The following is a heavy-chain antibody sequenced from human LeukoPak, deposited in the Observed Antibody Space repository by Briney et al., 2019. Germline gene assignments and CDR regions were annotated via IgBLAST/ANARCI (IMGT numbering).Heavy chain of an antibody. V-gene: IGHV1-18*01. CDR3: ARIDVVGAAKGYDY. CDR2: ISAYNGNT. Sequence: VASVKVSCKASGYTFTSYGISWVRQAPGQGLEWMGWISAYNGNTNYAQKLQGRVTMTTDTSTSTASVELRSLRSDDTAVYYCARIDVVGAAKGYDYWGQGTLVTVSS. D-gene: IGHD2-15*01. J-gene: IGHJ4*02. CDR1: GYTFTSYG.